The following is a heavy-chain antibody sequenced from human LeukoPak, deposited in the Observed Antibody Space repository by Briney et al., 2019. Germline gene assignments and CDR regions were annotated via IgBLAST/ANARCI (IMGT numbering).Heavy chain of an antibody. CDR3: ARLDCSGGSCYPGYFDY. J-gene: IGHJ4*02. CDR2: IYPGDSDT. Sequence: GESLKISCKGSGYSFTSYWIGWVRQMLGKGLEWMGIIYPGDSDTRYSPSFQGQVTISADKSISTAYLQWSSLKASDTAMYYCARLDCSGGSCYPGYFDYWGQGTLVTVSS. CDR1: GYSFTSYW. D-gene: IGHD2-15*01. V-gene: IGHV5-51*01.